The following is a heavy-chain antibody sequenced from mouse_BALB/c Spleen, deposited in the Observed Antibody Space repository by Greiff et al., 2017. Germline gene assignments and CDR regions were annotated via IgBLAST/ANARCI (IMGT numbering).Heavy chain of an antibody. D-gene: IGHD2-10*01. CDR3: ARPYYGNSFAY. Sequence: VQLKESGPELVKPGASVKISCKASGYSFTGYFMNWVMQSHGKSLEWIGRINPYNGDTFYNQKFKGKATLTVDKSSSTAHMELRSLASEDSAVYYCARPYYGNSFAYWGQGTLVTVSA. CDR1: GYSFTGYF. CDR2: INPYNGDT. J-gene: IGHJ3*01. V-gene: IGHV1-20*02.